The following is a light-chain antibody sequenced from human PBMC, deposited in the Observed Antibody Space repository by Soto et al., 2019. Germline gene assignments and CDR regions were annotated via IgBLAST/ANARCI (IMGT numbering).Light chain of an antibody. CDR2: GAS. J-gene: IGKJ2*01. CDR1: QSVSSSY. V-gene: IGKV3-20*01. Sequence: EIVLTQSPGTLPLSPGERATLSCRASQSVSSSYLVWYQQKPGQAPRPLIYGASSRATGIPDRFSGSGSGTVFALTISRLEAEDFAVYYCLQYGSSPFTFGQGTKLEIK. CDR3: LQYGSSPFT.